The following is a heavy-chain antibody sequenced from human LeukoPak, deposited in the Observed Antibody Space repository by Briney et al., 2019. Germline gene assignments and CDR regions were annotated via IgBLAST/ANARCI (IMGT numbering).Heavy chain of an antibody. CDR2: IYYSGST. D-gene: IGHD5-12*01. Sequence: PSETLSLTCTVSGGSISSSSYYWGWIRQPPGKGLEWIGSIYYSGSTYYNPSLKSRVTISVDTSKNQFSLKLSSVTAADTAVYYCARDPDIDAFDIWGQGTMVAVSS. V-gene: IGHV4-39*07. CDR1: GGSISSSSYY. J-gene: IGHJ3*02. CDR3: ARDPDIDAFDI.